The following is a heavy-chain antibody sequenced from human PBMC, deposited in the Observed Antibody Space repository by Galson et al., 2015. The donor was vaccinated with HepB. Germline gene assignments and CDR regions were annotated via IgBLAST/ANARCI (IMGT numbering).Heavy chain of an antibody. Sequence: TLSLTCTVSGGSISSGAYYWSWIRQHPGKGLEWIGYIYYNGNTYYNPSLKSRVTISVDSSENHFSLKLSSVTAADTAVYYCARDRGYDILTGYYKAGGEFDPWGQGTLVTVSS. D-gene: IGHD3-9*01. CDR3: ARDRGYDILTGYYKAGGEFDP. CDR2: IYYNGNT. V-gene: IGHV4-31*03. CDR1: GGSISSGAYY. J-gene: IGHJ5*02.